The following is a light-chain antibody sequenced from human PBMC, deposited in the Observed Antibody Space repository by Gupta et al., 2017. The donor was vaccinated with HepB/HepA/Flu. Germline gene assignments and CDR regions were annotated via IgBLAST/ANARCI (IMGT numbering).Light chain of an antibody. J-gene: IGLJ2*01. CDR3: TAWNSSTGV. Sequence: SYELTQPPSVSVSPGQTASITCSGDKLGDKYACWYQQKPGQSPVLVHYHDSKPPSGIPERFGGSNGGTTAITITGGKQAMEDEYYYGTAWNSSTGVFGGGTKLTVL. V-gene: IGLV3-1*01. CDR2: HDS. CDR1: KLGDKY.